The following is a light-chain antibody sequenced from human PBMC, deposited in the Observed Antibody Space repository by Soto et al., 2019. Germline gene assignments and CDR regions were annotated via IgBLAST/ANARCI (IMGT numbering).Light chain of an antibody. V-gene: IGKV4-1*01. J-gene: IGKJ1*01. CDR3: QQYNSLPWT. CDR2: WAS. CDR1: QTVLYNSNNKNY. Sequence: DIVMSQSPDSLAVSLGERTTLNCKSSQTVLYNSNNKNYLAWYHQKPGQPPKLLIYWASTRESGVPARFSGSGSGTDSTLTISRLQAEDVGIYYCQQYNSLPWTGGQGTKREIK.